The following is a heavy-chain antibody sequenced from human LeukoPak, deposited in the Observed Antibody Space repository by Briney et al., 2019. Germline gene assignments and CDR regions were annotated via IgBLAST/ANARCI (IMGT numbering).Heavy chain of an antibody. CDR2: ISYDGSNK. D-gene: IGHD3-9*01. Sequence: GGSLRLSCVASGLTFGNYGMHWVRQAPGKGLEWVAVISYDGSNKYYADSVKGRFTISRDNSKNTLYLQMNSLRAEDTAVYYCARIYDISYFDYWGQGTLATVSS. CDR1: GLTFGNYG. CDR3: ARIYDISYFDY. J-gene: IGHJ4*02. V-gene: IGHV3-30*03.